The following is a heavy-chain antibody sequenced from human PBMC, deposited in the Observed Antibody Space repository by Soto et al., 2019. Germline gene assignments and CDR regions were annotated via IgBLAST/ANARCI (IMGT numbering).Heavy chain of an antibody. D-gene: IGHD3-3*01. CDR3: AKSDYDFWSWYYFDY. V-gene: IGHV3-30*18. J-gene: IGHJ4*02. Sequence: GGSLRLSCAASGFTFSSYGMHSVRQAPGEGLEWVAVISYDGSNKYYADSVKGRFTISRDNSKNTLYLQMNSLRAEDTAVYYCAKSDYDFWSWYYFDYWGQGTLVTVSS. CDR1: GFTFSSYG. CDR2: ISYDGSNK.